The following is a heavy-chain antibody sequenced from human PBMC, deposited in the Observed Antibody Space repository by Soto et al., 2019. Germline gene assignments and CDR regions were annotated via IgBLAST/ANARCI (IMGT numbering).Heavy chain of an antibody. CDR3: ARDLDSSGT. D-gene: IGHD3-22*01. CDR2: IYYSGST. V-gene: IGHV4-59*01. Sequence: SETLSLTCTVSGGSISSYYWSWIRQPPGKGLEWIGYIYYSGSTNYNPSLKSRVTISVDTSKNQFSLKLSSVTAADTAVYYCARDLDSSGTWGQGTLVTVS. CDR1: GGSISSYY. J-gene: IGHJ4*02.